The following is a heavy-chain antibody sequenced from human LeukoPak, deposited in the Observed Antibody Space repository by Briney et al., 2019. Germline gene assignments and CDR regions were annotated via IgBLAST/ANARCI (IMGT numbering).Heavy chain of an antibody. CDR2: ISWNSGSI. CDR1: GFTFDDYA. CDR3: AKDIGAYDSSGYEGFDP. V-gene: IGHV3-9*01. J-gene: IGHJ5*02. Sequence: PGGSLRLSCVASGFTFDDYAMHWVRQAPGKGLEWVSGISWNSGSIGYADSVKGRFTISRDNAKNSLYLQMNSLRAEDTALYYCAKDIGAYDSSGYEGFDPWGQGTLVTVSS. D-gene: IGHD3-22*01.